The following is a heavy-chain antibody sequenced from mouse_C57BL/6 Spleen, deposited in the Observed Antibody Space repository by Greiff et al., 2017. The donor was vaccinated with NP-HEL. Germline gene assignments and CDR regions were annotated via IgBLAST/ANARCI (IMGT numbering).Heavy chain of an antibody. J-gene: IGHJ1*03. CDR2: IYPGDGDT. CDR3: AREGDPHWYFDV. V-gene: IGHV1-80*01. Sequence: VKLQESGAELVKPGASVKISCKASGYAFSSYWMNWVKQRPGKGLEWIGQIYPGDGDTNYNGKFKGKATLTADKSSSTAYMQLSSLTSEDSAVYFCAREGDPHWYFDVWGTGTTVTVSS. CDR1: GYAFSSYW. D-gene: IGHD3-3*01.